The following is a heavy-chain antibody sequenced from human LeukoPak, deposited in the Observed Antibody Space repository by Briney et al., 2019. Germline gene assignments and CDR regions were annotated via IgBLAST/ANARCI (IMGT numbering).Heavy chain of an antibody. CDR2: IYYSGST. J-gene: IGHJ2*01. CDR3: ARGHSYSNYMGFDL. Sequence: SETLSLTCTVSGGSISSYYWSWIRQPPGKGLEWIGYIYYSGSTNYNPSLKSRVTISVDTSKNQFSLKLSSVTAADTAVYYCARGHSYSNYMGFDLWGRGTLVTVSS. V-gene: IGHV4-59*01. D-gene: IGHD4-11*01. CDR1: GGSISSYY.